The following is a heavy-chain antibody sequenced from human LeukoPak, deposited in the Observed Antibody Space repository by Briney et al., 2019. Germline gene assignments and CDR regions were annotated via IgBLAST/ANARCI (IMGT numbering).Heavy chain of an antibody. CDR2: INHSGST. Sequence: SETLSLTCAVYGGSFSGYYWSWIRQPPGKGLEWIGEINHSGSTNYNPSLKSRVTISMDTSKNQFSLKLGSVTAADTAVYYCARYRPYYGSGSPYFDYWGQGTLVTVSS. CDR1: GGSFSGYY. J-gene: IGHJ4*02. CDR3: ARYRPYYGSGSPYFDY. D-gene: IGHD3-10*01. V-gene: IGHV4-34*01.